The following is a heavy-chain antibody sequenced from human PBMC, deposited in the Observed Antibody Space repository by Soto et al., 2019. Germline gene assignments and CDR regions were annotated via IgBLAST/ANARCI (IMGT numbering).Heavy chain of an antibody. CDR1: GYTFTAYY. Sequence: GASVKVSCKASGYTFTAYYMHWVRQAPGHGLEWMGWINPNTGGTNYAQKFQGWVTMTRDTSISTAYMDLTRLRSDDTAVYYCARGLGYCSGGTCNWFDPWGQGALVTVSS. J-gene: IGHJ5*02. V-gene: IGHV1-2*04. CDR3: ARGLGYCSGGTCNWFDP. CDR2: INPNTGGT. D-gene: IGHD2-15*01.